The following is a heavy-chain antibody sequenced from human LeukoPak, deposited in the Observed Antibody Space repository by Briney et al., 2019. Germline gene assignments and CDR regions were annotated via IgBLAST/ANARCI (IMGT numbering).Heavy chain of an antibody. Sequence: SETLSLTCAVYDGSFSGYYWSWIRQPPGKGLEWIGEINNSGSTNYNPSLKSRVTISVDTSKNQFSLKLSSVTAADAAVYYCARLHDYVWGSYRYRGRHNWFDPWGQGTLVTVSS. J-gene: IGHJ5*02. CDR1: DGSFSGYY. CDR3: ARLHDYVWGSYRYRGRHNWFDP. V-gene: IGHV4-34*01. CDR2: INNSGST. D-gene: IGHD3-16*02.